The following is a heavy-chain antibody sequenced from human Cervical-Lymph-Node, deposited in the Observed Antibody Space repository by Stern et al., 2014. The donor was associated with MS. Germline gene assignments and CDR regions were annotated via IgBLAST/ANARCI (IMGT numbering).Heavy chain of an antibody. Sequence: QVQLQESGPGLVKPSETLSLTCTVSGGSIISSDHYWGWVRQPPGKGLEWIGSIYFTGTTFYTPSLTSRVSISLDTSKNQFSRKVTSVTAADTAVYYCAREGSVVTTYAMDVWGQGTTVAVSS. J-gene: IGHJ6*02. CDR3: AREGSVVTTYAMDV. V-gene: IGHV4-39*02. CDR1: GGSIISSDHY. CDR2: IYFTGTT. D-gene: IGHD4-23*01.